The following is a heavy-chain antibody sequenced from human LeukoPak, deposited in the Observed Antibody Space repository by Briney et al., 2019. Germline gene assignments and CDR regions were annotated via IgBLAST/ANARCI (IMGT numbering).Heavy chain of an antibody. J-gene: IGHJ4*02. CDR2: ITPMLDMT. Sequence: SVKVSCKASGDTFSSYSISWVRQAPGQGLEWMGRITPMLDMTNYAQKFQGRVTITADKSTSTAYMELNSLKSEDTAVYYCARDAHPTSFDYWGQGTLVTVSS. CDR3: ARDAHPTSFDY. CDR1: GDTFSSYS. V-gene: IGHV1-69*04.